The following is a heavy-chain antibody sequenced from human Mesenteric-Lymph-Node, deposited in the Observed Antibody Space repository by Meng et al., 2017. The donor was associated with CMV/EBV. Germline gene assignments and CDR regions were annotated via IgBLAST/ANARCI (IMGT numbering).Heavy chain of an antibody. CDR2: IIPILEIS. Sequence: SCMASGCTSSSYGICCVRQAPAQGLEWMGGIIPILEISTYGQKFLDRVTISADKSTSTAYMELSSLRSEDTAMYYCATQLTVTSPFDPWGQGTLVTVSS. J-gene: IGHJ5*02. CDR3: ATQLTVTSPFDP. D-gene: IGHD4-17*01. V-gene: IGHV1-69*10. CDR1: GCTSSSYG.